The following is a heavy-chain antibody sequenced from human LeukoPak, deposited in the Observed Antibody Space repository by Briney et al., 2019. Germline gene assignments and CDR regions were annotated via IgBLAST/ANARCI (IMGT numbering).Heavy chain of an antibody. V-gene: IGHV4-31*03. CDR2: ISYSGNT. J-gene: IGHJ4*02. Sequence: SETLSLTCTVSGGSVSSGAYYWSWIRQHPGKGLEWIGYISYSGNTYYNPSLKSRVTISVDTSKNQFSLKLSSVTAADTAVYYCARDRFLGEEYYFDYWGQGTLVTVSS. D-gene: IGHD3-3*01. CDR1: GGSVSSGAYY. CDR3: ARDRFLGEEYYFDY.